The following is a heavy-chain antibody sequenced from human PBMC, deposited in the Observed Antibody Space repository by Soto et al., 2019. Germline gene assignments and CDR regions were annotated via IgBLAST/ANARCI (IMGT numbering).Heavy chain of an antibody. V-gene: IGHV3-74*03. Sequence: EVQLVESGGGLVQPGESLRLSCAASGLTFRSYWMHWVRQAPGKGLVWVSRINTDGSVAMYVDSVKGRFTISRDTAKNTLYLHMNSLRAEDTAVYYGLRDMQLWRLDSGGQGTLVTVSS. CDR1: GLTFRSYW. J-gene: IGHJ4*02. D-gene: IGHD2-15*01. CDR3: LRDMQLWRLDS. CDR2: INTDGSVA.